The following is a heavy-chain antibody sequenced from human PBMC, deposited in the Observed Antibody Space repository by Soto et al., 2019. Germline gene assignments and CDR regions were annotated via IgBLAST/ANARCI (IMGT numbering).Heavy chain of an antibody. V-gene: IGHV5-51*01. CDR2: IYPGDSDT. D-gene: IGHD3-10*02. CDR3: ARRDVSLSYYFVY. J-gene: IGHJ4*01. CDR1: GYSFSKYW. Sequence: PGESLKISCKGSGYSFSKYWIGWVRQMPGKGLEWMGIIYPGDSDTKYSPSFQGQVTISADKSIGTAYLQWSSLKASDTAMYYCARRDVSLSYYFVYWGHGTLVTVSS.